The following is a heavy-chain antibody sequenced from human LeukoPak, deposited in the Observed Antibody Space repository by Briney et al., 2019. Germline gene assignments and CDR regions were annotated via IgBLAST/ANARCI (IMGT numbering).Heavy chain of an antibody. CDR1: GGSISSYY. V-gene: IGHV4-59*12. J-gene: IGHJ4*02. CDR3: ARERVLWFGELSLGD. Sequence: SETLSLTCTVSGGSISSYYWSWIRQPPGKGLEWIGYIYYSGSTNYNPSLKSRVTISVDTSKNQFSLKLSSVTAADTAVYYCARERVLWFGELSLGDWGQGTLVTVSS. CDR2: IYYSGST. D-gene: IGHD3-10*01.